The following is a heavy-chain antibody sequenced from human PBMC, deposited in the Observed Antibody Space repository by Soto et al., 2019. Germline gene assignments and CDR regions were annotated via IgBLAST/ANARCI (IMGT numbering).Heavy chain of an antibody. CDR1: GYTFTSYA. J-gene: IGHJ2*01. CDR3: ARSDIVVVVAATHSFFDL. Sequence: ASVKVSCKASGYTFTSYAMHWVRQAPGQRLEWMGWINAGNGNTKYSQKFQGRVTITRDTSASTAYMELSSLRSEDTAVYYCARSDIVVVVAATHSFFDLWGRGTLVTVPS. D-gene: IGHD2-15*01. CDR2: INAGNGNT. V-gene: IGHV1-3*01.